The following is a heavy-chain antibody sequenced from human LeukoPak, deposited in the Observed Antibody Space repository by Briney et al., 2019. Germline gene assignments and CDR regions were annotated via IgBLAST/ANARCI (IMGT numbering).Heavy chain of an antibody. Sequence: SETRSLTCAVSGGSISSGGYSWSWIRQPPGKGLEWIGYIYHSGSTYYNPSLKSRVTISVDRSKNQFSLKLSSVTAADTAVYYCARGISDYDILTGYYIRAFDIWGQGTMVTVSS. D-gene: IGHD3-9*01. CDR1: GGSISSGGYS. J-gene: IGHJ3*02. CDR2: IYHSGST. CDR3: ARGISDYDILTGYYIRAFDI. V-gene: IGHV4-30-2*01.